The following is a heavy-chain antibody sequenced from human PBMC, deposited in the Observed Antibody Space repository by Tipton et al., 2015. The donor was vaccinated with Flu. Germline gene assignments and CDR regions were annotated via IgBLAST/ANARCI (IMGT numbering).Heavy chain of an antibody. CDR2: IYYSGST. V-gene: IGHV4-39*07. CDR1: GGSISSSSYY. J-gene: IGHJ2*01. Sequence: TLSLTCTVSGGSISSSSYYWGWIRQSPGKGLEWIGGIYYSGSTYYNPSLKSRVTISVDTSKNQFSLKLSSVTAADTAVYYCAREGPITMIVVVILRYVDLCGRGTLVTVSS. CDR3: AREGPITMIVVVILRYVDL. D-gene: IGHD3-22*01.